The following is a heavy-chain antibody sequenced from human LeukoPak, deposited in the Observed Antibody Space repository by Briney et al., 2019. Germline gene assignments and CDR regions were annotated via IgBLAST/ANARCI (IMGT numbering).Heavy chain of an antibody. CDR1: GFTFSTYA. CDR2: ISAGGATT. J-gene: IGHJ4*02. D-gene: IGHD3-22*01. CDR3: AKTYYDTTYFDY. V-gene: IGHV3-23*01. Sequence: GGSLRLSCAASGFTFSTYAMNSVRQARGKGLEWVSAISAGGATTYYADSVKGRFTISRDNSKNTVYLQMNSLRAEDTAVYYCAKTYYDTTYFDYWGQGTLVTASS.